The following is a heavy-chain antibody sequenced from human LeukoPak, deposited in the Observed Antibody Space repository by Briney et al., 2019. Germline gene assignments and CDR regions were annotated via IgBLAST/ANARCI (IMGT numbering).Heavy chain of an antibody. J-gene: IGHJ4*02. V-gene: IGHV4-59*11. CDR1: GGSISSHY. Sequence: SSETLSLTCTVSGGSISSHYWSWIRQPPGKGLEWIGYIYYSGSTNYNPSLQSRVTISVDTSKNQFSLKLSSVTAADTAVYYCARQGITGTTSYFDYWGQGTLVTVSS. CDR3: ARQGITGTTSYFDY. CDR2: IYYSGST. D-gene: IGHD1-7*01.